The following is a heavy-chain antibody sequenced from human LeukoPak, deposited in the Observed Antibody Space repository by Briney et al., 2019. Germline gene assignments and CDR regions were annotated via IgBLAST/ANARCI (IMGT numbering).Heavy chain of an antibody. J-gene: IGHJ3*02. CDR1: GYTFTSYG. CDR2: ISAYNGNT. CDR3: ARDRPYYYDSSGYHDVLDI. Sequence: GASVKVSCKASGYTFTSYGISWVRQAPGQGLEWMGWISAYNGNTNYAQKLQGRVTMTTDTSTSTAYMELRSLRSDDTAVYYCARDRPYYYDSSGYHDVLDIWGQGTMVTVSS. D-gene: IGHD3-22*01. V-gene: IGHV1-18*01.